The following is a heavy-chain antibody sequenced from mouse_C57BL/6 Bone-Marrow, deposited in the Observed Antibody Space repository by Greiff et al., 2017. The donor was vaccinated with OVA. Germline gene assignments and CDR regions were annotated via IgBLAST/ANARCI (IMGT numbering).Heavy chain of an antibody. D-gene: IGHD2-4*01. CDR2: IDPENGDT. CDR1: GFNIKDDY. J-gene: IGHJ2*01. V-gene: IGHV14-4*01. Sequence: VQLKQSGAELVRPGASVKLSCTASGFNIKDDYMHWVKQRPEQGLEWIGWIDPENGDTEYASKFQGKATITADTSSNTAYLQLSSLTSEDTAVYYCTYDYDGEYYFDYWGQGTTLTVSS. CDR3: TYDYDGEYYFDY.